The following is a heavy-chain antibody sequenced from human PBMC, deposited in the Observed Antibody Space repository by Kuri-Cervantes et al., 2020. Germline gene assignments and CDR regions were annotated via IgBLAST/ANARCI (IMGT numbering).Heavy chain of an antibody. D-gene: IGHD1-7*01. CDR3: AKTDHNLGTGTRLRLDAFDI. Sequence: GGSLRLSCAASGFTFSSYGMHWVRQAPGKGLQWVAVIWYDGSNKYYAEAVKGRFTISRYNSKNTVYMQMDSLRAEDTAVYYFAKTDHNLGTGTRLRLDAFDIWGQGTMVTVSS. V-gene: IGHV3-33*06. CDR2: IWYDGSNK. CDR1: GFTFSSYG. J-gene: IGHJ3*02.